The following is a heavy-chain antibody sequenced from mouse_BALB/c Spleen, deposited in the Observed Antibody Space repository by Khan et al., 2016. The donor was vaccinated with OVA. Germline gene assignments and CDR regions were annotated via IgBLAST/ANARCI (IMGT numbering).Heavy chain of an antibody. J-gene: IGHJ3*01. CDR1: GFTFSTYG. V-gene: IGHV5-6*01. Sequence: EVELVESGGDLVKPGGSLRLSCAASGFTFSTYGMSWVRQTPDKRLEWVATINTDGDYTYYPDTVKGRFTISRNHAANTLYLQLSRLKSEDTAIYYCARPLTGSFAYWGQGTLVTVSA. D-gene: IGHD4-1*01. CDR3: ARPLTGSFAY. CDR2: INTDGDYT.